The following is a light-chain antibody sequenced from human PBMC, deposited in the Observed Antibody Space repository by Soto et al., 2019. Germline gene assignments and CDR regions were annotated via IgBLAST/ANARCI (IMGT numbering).Light chain of an antibody. Sequence: DIQMTQSPSSLSASVGDRVTITCRASQSISSYLNWYQQKPGKAPKLLIYAASSLQRGVPSRFSGSGSGTDFTLTIISLPPEDFAAYYWQQSYTAPLTCGGGNKVYLK. J-gene: IGKJ4*01. CDR2: AAS. CDR1: QSISSY. CDR3: QQSYTAPLT. V-gene: IGKV1-39*01.